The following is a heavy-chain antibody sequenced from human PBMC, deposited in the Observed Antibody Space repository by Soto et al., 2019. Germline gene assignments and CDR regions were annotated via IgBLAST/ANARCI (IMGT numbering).Heavy chain of an antibody. CDR2: IIPIFGTA. V-gene: IGHV1-69*13. CDR3: ARDPERDMGRPPLLGGMDV. Sequence: ASVKVSCKASGGTFSSYAISWVRQAPGQGLEWMGGIIPIFGTANYAQKFQGRVTITADESTSTAYMELSSLRSEDTAVYYCARDPERDMGRPPLLGGMDVWGQGTTVTVS. CDR1: GGTFSSYA. J-gene: IGHJ6*02. D-gene: IGHD2-15*01.